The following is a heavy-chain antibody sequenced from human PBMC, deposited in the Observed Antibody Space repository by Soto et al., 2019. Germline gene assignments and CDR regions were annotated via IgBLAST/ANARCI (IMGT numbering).Heavy chain of an antibody. CDR2: INPKSGGT. Sequence: SVEVSFRASGYSFSDYHIHWVRQAPGQGLEWLGRINPKSGGTSTAQKFQGWVTMTRDRSISTVYMELTRLRSDDTAVYFCARGHSTDCSNGVCSFFYNHEMDVWGQGTTVTVSS. V-gene: IGHV1-2*04. D-gene: IGHD2-8*01. J-gene: IGHJ6*02. CDR1: GYSFSDYH. CDR3: ARGHSTDCSNGVCSFFYNHEMDV.